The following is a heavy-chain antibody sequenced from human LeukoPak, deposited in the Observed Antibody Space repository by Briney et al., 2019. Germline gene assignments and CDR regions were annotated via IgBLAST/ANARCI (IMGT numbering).Heavy chain of an antibody. CDR1: GFAFTSYA. V-gene: IGHV3-23*01. CDR3: ASLRLVSGSYSDFDY. D-gene: IGHD1-26*01. Sequence: GGSLRLSCAASGFAFTSYAMSWVRQAPGRGLEWVSAISPSGGTTYYADSVKGRFTISRDNSKNTLYLQMNSLRAEDTAVYYCASLRLVSGSYSDFDYWGQGTLVTVSS. CDR2: ISPSGGTT. J-gene: IGHJ4*02.